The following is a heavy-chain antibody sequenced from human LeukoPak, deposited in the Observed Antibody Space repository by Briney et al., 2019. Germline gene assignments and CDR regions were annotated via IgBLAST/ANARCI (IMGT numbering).Heavy chain of an antibody. CDR2: IIPIFGTT. Sequence: ASVKVSCKASGGTFRSYAISWVRQAPGQGLEWMGGIIPIFGTTNYAQKFQGRVTITADESTSTAYMELSSLRSEDTAVYYCARDLRYYDTYDYWGQGTLVTVSS. V-gene: IGHV1-69*13. CDR1: GGTFRSYA. D-gene: IGHD3-22*01. J-gene: IGHJ4*02. CDR3: ARDLRYYDTYDY.